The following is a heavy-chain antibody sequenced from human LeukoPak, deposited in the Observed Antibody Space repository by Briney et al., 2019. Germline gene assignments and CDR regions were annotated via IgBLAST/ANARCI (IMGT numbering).Heavy chain of an antibody. Sequence: GGSLRLSCAASGFTFSSYSMNWVRQAPGKGLEWVSYISSSSSTIYYADSVKGRFTISRDNAKNSLYLQMNSLRAEDTAVYYCARVWEYYDSSGYGFDYWGQGTLVTVSS. V-gene: IGHV3-48*04. CDR2: ISSSSSTI. CDR1: GFTFSSYS. CDR3: ARVWEYYDSSGYGFDY. J-gene: IGHJ4*02. D-gene: IGHD3-22*01.